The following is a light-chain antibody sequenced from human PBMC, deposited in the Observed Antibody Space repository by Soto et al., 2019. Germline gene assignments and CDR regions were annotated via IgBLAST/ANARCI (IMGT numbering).Light chain of an antibody. CDR1: QSVSSGY. V-gene: IGKV3-20*01. J-gene: IGKJ2*01. Sequence: EIVLTQSPGTLSLSPGEGATLSCRARQSVSSGYLAWYQQKPGRAPRLRIYGASSRATGTPDRFSGSGSGTDFTLTISRLEPEDFAVYYCQLSGSTGTFGQGPKLEIK. CDR3: QLSGSTGT. CDR2: GAS.